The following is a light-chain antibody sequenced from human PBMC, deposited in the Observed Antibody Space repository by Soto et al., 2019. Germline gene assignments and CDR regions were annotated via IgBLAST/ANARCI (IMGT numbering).Light chain of an antibody. CDR2: EVS. J-gene: IGLJ2*01. Sequence: QSALTQPASVSGSPGQSITISCTGTGSDVGGYNYVSWYQHHPGKAPKLMIYEVSNRPSGVSNRFSGSKSGNTASLTISGPQTGVGGDYYCSSYKEGRPLVFGGGTKVTAL. CDR1: GSDVGGYNY. V-gene: IGLV2-14*01. CDR3: SSYKEGRPLV.